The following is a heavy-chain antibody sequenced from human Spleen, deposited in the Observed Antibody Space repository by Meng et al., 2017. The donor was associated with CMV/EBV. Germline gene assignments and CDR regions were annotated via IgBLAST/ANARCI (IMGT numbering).Heavy chain of an antibody. J-gene: IGHJ6*02. CDR3: ARVSRNYGIYYYYGMDV. CDR1: GGSISSYY. CDR2: IYYSGST. Sequence: GSLRLSCTVSGGSISSYYWSWIRQPPGKGLEWIGYIYYSGSTNYNPSLKSRVTISVDTSKNHFSLKLSSMTAADMAVYYCARVSRNYGIYYYYGMDVWGQGTTVTVSS. V-gene: IGHV4-59*01. D-gene: IGHD1-7*01.